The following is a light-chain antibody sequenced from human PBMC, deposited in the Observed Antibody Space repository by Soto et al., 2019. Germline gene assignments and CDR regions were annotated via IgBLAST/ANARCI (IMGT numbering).Light chain of an antibody. CDR2: GAS. CDR1: QTVGGRY. Sequence: EIVLTQSAATLSLSPGERATLSCRASQTVGGRYLAWFQQKPGQTPRLLIYGASTRAAGVPDRFSGSGSGTDFSLTINRLEPEDVAVYDCLQYVSSPWTFGQGTKVEV. CDR3: LQYVSSPWT. V-gene: IGKV3-20*01. J-gene: IGKJ1*01.